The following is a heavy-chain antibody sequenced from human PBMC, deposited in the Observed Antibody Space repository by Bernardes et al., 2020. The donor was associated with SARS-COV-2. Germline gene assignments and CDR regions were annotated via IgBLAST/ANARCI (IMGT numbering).Heavy chain of an antibody. Sequence: GGSLRLSCAASGFTFSSSAMHWVRQAPGKGLEYVSAISDNGGTTYYATSVKGRFTISRDNSKNTLYLQMGSLRAEDMAVYYCAREVSTGYYSYWGHGALVTVSS. CDR3: AREVSTGYYSY. J-gene: IGHJ4*01. CDR2: ISDNGGTT. V-gene: IGHV3-64*01. D-gene: IGHD3-22*01. CDR1: GFTFSSSA.